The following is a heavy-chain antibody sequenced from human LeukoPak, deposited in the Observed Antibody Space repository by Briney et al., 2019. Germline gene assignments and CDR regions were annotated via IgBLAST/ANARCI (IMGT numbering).Heavy chain of an antibody. Sequence: SETLSLTCTVSGGSIGTYYWSWIRQPPGKGLEWIGYVYYRGSTSYNPSLKSRVTISVDTSKNQFSLKLSSVTAADTAVYYCARGYGSGSRLDNWGQGTLVTVSS. D-gene: IGHD3-10*01. V-gene: IGHV4-59*01. CDR3: ARGYGSGSRLDN. CDR1: GGSIGTYY. CDR2: VYYRGST. J-gene: IGHJ4*02.